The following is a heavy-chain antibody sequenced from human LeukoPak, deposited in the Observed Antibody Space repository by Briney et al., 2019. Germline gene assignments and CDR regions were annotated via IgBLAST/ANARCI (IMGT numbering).Heavy chain of an antibody. CDR3: ARVGITMVRGSFDY. J-gene: IGHJ4*02. V-gene: IGHV1-18*01. D-gene: IGHD3-10*01. Sequence: KFQGRVTMTTDTSTSTAYMELSRLRSDDTAVYYCARVGITMVRGSFDYWGQGTLVTVSS.